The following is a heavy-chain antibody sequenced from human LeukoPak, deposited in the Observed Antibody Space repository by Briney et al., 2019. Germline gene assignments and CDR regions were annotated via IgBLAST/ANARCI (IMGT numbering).Heavy chain of an antibody. CDR3: ARGGDGDYGLADY. CDR1: GGTFSSYA. D-gene: IGHD4-17*01. V-gene: IGHV1-69*13. Sequence: SVKVSCKASGGTFSSYAISWVRQASGQGLEWMGGIIPIFGTANYAQKFQGRVTITADESTSTAYMELSSLRSEDTAVYYCARGGDGDYGLADYWGQGTLVTVSS. CDR2: IIPIFGTA. J-gene: IGHJ4*02.